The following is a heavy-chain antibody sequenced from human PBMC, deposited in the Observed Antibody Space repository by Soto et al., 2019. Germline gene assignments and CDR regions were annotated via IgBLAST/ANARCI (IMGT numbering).Heavy chain of an antibody. Sequence: QVQLVQSGAEVKKPGASVKVSCKASGYTFTSYGINWVRQAPGRGLEWMGWINPGNGNTKYSQQFQGRVIIDRDTSASTAYMELSSLRSEDTAVYYCARGGYFDSWGQGTLVTVSS. CDR1: GYTFTSYG. J-gene: IGHJ4*02. CDR3: ARGGYFDS. V-gene: IGHV1-3*01. CDR2: INPGNGNT.